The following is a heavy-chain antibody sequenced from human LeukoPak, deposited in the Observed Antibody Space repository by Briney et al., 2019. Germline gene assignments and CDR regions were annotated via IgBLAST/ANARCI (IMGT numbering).Heavy chain of an antibody. J-gene: IGHJ4*02. CDR1: GFTFSNYW. V-gene: IGHV3-7*01. CDR2: IKQDGSEK. D-gene: IGHD3-10*01. Sequence: WGSLRLSCAASGFTFSNYWMIWVRQAPGKGLEWVASIKQDGSEKQYVGSVRGRFTVSRDNAKKVLDLHMNSLAAEDTAVYYCAKDLHYFQSDYLGQGTLVTVSS. CDR3: AKDLHYFQSDY.